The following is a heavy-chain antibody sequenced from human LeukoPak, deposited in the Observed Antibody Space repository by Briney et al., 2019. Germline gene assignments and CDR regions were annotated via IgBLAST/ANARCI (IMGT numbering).Heavy chain of an antibody. J-gene: IGHJ5*02. CDR3: AKNGQSGFSFAP. CDR2: GSESGGT. D-gene: IGHD3-3*01. V-gene: IGHV4-39*07. Sequence: SETLSLTCTVSGGSISSSSYYWGWIRQPPGKGLEWIGEGSESGGTKFNPSLKSRVTISADTSKNQFSLKLNSVTAADTAVYYCAKNGQSGFSFAPWGQGPLVTVSS. CDR1: GGSISSSSYY.